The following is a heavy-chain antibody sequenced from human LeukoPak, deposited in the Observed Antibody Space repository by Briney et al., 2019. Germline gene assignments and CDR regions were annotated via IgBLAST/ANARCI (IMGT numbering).Heavy chain of an antibody. CDR2: INPNSGGT. CDR3: ARSSNWSEKNGLDV. V-gene: IGHV1-2*06. CDR1: GYTFTGYY. J-gene: IGHJ6*02. Sequence: ASVKVSCRASGYTFTGYYMHWVRQAPGQGLEWMGRINPNSGGTNYAQKFQGRVTMTRDTFISTAYMELSRLRSEDTAVYYCARSSNWSEKNGLDVWGQGTTVTVSS. D-gene: IGHD7-27*01.